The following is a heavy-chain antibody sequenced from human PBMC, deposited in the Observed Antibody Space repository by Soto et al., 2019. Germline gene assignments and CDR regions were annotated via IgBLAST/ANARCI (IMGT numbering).Heavy chain of an antibody. D-gene: IGHD6-19*01. J-gene: IGHJ6*02. CDR1: GFTFSSYA. CDR2: ISSNGGST. V-gene: IGHV3-64D*06. Sequence: VGSLRLSCSASGFTFSSYAMHWVRQAPGKGLEYVSAISSNGGSTYYADSVKGRFTISRDNSKNTLYLQMSSLRAEDTAVYYCVKSDEGSSGWYGYYYYGMDVWGQGTTVTVSS. CDR3: VKSDEGSSGWYGYYYYGMDV.